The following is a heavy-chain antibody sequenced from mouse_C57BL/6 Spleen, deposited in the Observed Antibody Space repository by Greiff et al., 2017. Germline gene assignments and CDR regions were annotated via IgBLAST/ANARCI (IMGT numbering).Heavy chain of an antibody. Sequence: QQSCKASGYTFTRYWMHWVKQRPGRGLEWIGRIDPNSGGTKYNEKFKSKATLTVDKPSSTAYMQLSSLTSEDSAVYYCARWGDGYRYYAMDYWGQGTSVTVSS. CDR3: ARWGDGYRYYAMDY. CDR1: GYTFTRYW. V-gene: IGHV1-72*01. CDR2: IDPNSGGT. J-gene: IGHJ4*01. D-gene: IGHD2-3*01.